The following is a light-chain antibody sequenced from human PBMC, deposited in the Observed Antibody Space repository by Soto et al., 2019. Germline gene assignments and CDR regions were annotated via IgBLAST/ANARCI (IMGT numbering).Light chain of an antibody. CDR3: CSYAGSSTYV. Sequence: QSALTQPASVSGSPGQSITISCTGTSSDVGSYNLVSWYQQHPGKAPKLMIYEVSKRPSGVSNLFSGSKSGNTASLTISGLQADDEADYYCCSYAGSSTYVFGTGTKLTVL. V-gene: IGLV2-23*02. J-gene: IGLJ1*01. CDR2: EVS. CDR1: SSDVGSYNL.